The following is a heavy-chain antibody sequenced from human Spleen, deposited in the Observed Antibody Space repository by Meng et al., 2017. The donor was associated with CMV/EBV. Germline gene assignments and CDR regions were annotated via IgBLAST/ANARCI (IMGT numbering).Heavy chain of an antibody. D-gene: IGHD2-8*01. Sequence: TFTGYFMHWVRQAPGQGLEWMGGIIPIFGTANYAQKFQGRVTITTDESTSTAYMELSSLRSEDTAVYYCAREGCTNGVCFYYYGMDVWGQGTTVTVSS. CDR3: AREGCTNGVCFYYYGMDV. CDR1: TFTGYF. J-gene: IGHJ6*02. CDR2: IIPIFGTA. V-gene: IGHV1-69*05.